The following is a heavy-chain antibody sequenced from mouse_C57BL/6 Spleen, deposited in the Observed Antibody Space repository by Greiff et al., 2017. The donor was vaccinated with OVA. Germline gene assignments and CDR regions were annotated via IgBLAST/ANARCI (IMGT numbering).Heavy chain of an antibody. CDR2: IHPNSGST. J-gene: IGHJ1*03. Sequence: VQLQQPGAELVQPGASVKLSCKASGYTFTSYWMHWVKQRPGQGLEWIGMIHPNSGSTNYNEKFKSKATLTVDKSSSTAYMQLSSLTSEDSAVYYCARSDYYGSSYSYFDVWGTGTTVTVSS. V-gene: IGHV1-64*01. CDR1: GYTFTSYW. D-gene: IGHD1-1*01. CDR3: ARSDYYGSSYSYFDV.